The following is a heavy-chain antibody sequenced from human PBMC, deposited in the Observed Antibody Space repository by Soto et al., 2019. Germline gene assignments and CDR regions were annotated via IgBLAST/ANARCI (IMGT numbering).Heavy chain of an antibody. Sequence: QVQLVQSGAEVKKPGASVKVSCKASGYTFTSYYMHWVRQAPGQGLEWMGTINPSGGSTSYAQKFQGRVTMTRDTSTSTVYMELSSLRSEDTAVYYCARDQEATIIAYYYYGMDVWGQGTTVTVSS. CDR2: INPSGGST. CDR1: GYTFTSYY. J-gene: IGHJ6*02. CDR3: ARDQEATIIAYYYYGMDV. V-gene: IGHV1-46*01. D-gene: IGHD5-12*01.